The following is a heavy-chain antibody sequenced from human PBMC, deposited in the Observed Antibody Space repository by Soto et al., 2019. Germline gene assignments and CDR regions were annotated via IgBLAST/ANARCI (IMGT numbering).Heavy chain of an antibody. V-gene: IGHV4-59*01. J-gene: IGHJ4*02. Sequence: PSETLSLTCTVSGGSISSYYWSWIRQPPGKGLEWIGYIYYSGSTNYNPSLKSRVTISVDTSKNQFSLKLSSVTAADTAVYYCARTREYWYYFDYWGQGTLVTVSS. CDR2: IYYSGST. CDR1: GGSISSYY. D-gene: IGHD3-10*01. CDR3: ARTREYWYYFDY.